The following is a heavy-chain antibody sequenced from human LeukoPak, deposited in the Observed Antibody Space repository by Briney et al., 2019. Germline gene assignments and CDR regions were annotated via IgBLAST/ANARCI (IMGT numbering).Heavy chain of an antibody. V-gene: IGHV3-30*04. CDR1: GFTFSSYA. Sequence: GGSLRLSCAASGFTFSSYAIHWVRQAPGKGLEWVAVISFDGTDAFYADSVKGRFTISRDNSKNTLYLQMNSLRSEDTAVYYCAADSSSDYFDYWGQGTLVTVSS. D-gene: IGHD3-22*01. J-gene: IGHJ4*02. CDR2: ISFDGTDA. CDR3: AADSSSDYFDY.